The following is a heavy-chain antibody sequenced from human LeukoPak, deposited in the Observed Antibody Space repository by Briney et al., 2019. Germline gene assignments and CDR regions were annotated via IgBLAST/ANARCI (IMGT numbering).Heavy chain of an antibody. CDR3: AKDRQQWLGGDGFDY. CDR2: IRYDGSNK. J-gene: IGHJ4*02. D-gene: IGHD6-19*01. CDR1: GFTFSSYG. Sequence: PGGSLRLSCAASGFTFSSYGMHWVRQAPGKGLEWVAFIRYDGSNKYYADSVKGRFTISRDNSNNTLYLQMNSLRAEDTAVYYCAKDRQQWLGGDGFDYWGQGTLVTVSS. V-gene: IGHV3-30*02.